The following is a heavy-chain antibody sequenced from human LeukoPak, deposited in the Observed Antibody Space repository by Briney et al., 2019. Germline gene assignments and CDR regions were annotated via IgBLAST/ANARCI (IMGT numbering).Heavy chain of an antibody. CDR1: GFTFSDYY. CDR3: AKSRARRDGSSGSIDQ. D-gene: IGHD3-22*01. J-gene: IGHJ4*02. CDR2: VSGSGVST. Sequence: PGGSLRLSCAASGFTFSDYYMSWIRQAPGKGLEWVSAVSGSGVSTYYADSVKGRFTISRDNSKNTLYLQMTSLRADDTAVYYCAKSRARRDGSSGSIDQWGQGTLVTVSS. V-gene: IGHV3-23*01.